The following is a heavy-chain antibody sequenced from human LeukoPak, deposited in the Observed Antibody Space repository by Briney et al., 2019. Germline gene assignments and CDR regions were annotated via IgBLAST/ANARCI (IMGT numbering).Heavy chain of an antibody. V-gene: IGHV3-7*01. D-gene: IGHD3-16*02. CDR3: ARDQQVRFGGVIVNYYYYYMDV. J-gene: IGHJ6*03. Sequence: ETGGSLRLSCAASGFTFSSYWMSWVRQAPGKGLEWVASIKQDGSEKYYVDSVKGRFTISRDNAKNSLYLQMNSLRAEDTAVYYCARDQQVRFGGVIVNYYYYYMDVWGKGTTVTISS. CDR1: GFTFSSYW. CDR2: IKQDGSEK.